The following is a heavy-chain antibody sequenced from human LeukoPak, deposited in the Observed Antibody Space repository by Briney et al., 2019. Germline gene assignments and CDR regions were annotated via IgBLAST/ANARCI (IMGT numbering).Heavy chain of an antibody. CDR1: GYTFTSDG. J-gene: IGHJ1*01. CDR3: ARSKLERRYFQH. D-gene: IGHD1-1*01. V-gene: IGHV1-18*01. Sequence: ASVKVSCKASGYTFTSDGISGGGQAPGEGVEGMGWISGYKGKTNYAQKLQGRVTMTTETSRSKAYMEQRRVREDDTAVYYCARSKLERRYFQHWGQGTLVTVSS. CDR2: ISGYKGKT.